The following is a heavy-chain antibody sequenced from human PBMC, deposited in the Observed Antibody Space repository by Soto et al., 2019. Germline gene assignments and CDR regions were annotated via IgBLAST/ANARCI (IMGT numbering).Heavy chain of an antibody. D-gene: IGHD4-17*01. J-gene: IGHJ5*02. CDR3: ARGIYCDYVGWFDP. Sequence: QVQLVQSGAEVKKPGASVKVSCKASGYTFTSYGISWVRQAPGQGLEWMGWISAYNGNTNYAQKLQGRVTMTTDTPTSIAHMELRSLRSDDRAVYYWARGIYCDYVGWFDPWGQGTMVTFSS. CDR2: ISAYNGNT. V-gene: IGHV1-18*01. CDR1: GYTFTSYG.